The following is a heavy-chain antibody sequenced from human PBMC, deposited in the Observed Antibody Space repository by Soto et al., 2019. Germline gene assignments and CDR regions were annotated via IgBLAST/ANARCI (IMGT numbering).Heavy chain of an antibody. CDR1: GYTFTSYG. CDR2: ISAYNGNT. J-gene: IGHJ4*01. D-gene: IGHD4-4*01. V-gene: IGHV1-18*01. Sequence: ASVKVSCKASGYTFTSYGISWVRQAPGQGLEWMGWISAYNGNTNYAQKLQGRVTMTTGXXXXXAXMXLXXXXSDXTAVYDCAAHGFYSISASDYWGQGTLLTVSS. CDR3: AAHGFYSISASDY.